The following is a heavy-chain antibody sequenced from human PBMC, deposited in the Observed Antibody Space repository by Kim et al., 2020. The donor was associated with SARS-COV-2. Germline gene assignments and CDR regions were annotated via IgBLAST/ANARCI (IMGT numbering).Heavy chain of an antibody. J-gene: IGHJ4*02. CDR2: IKSKTDGGTT. Sequence: GGSLRLSCATSGFTFSNAWMNWVRQAPGKGLEWVGRIKSKTDGGTTDYAAPVKGRFTISRDDSKNTLYLQMNSLKTEDTAVYYCTTEMDYYGSGTYVRGWGSDYWGQGTLVTVSS. V-gene: IGHV3-15*01. CDR1: GFTFSNAW. CDR3: TTEMDYYGSGTYVRGWGSDY. D-gene: IGHD3-10*01.